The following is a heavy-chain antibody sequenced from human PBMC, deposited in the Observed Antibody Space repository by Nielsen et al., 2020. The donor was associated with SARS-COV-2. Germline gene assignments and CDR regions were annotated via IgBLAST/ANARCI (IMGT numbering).Heavy chain of an antibody. J-gene: IGHJ6*03. CDR3: ARGKRSYSGSFLNYYYYYYMDV. V-gene: IGHV4-39*01. CDR2: IYYSGST. Sequence: PGKGLEWIGSIYYSGSTYYHPSLKSRVTISVDTSKNQFSLKLSSVTAADTAVYFCARGKRSYSGSFLNYYYYYYMDVWGKGTTVTVSS. D-gene: IGHD1-14*01.